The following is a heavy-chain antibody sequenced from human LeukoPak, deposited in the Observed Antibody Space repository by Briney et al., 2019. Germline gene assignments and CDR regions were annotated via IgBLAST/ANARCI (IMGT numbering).Heavy chain of an antibody. D-gene: IGHD3-22*01. V-gene: IGHV1-2*02. J-gene: IGHJ6*02. CDR2: INPNSGGT. Sequence: VASVKVSCKASGYTFTGYYMHWVRQAPGQGLEWMGWINPNSGGTNYAQKFQGRVTMTRDTSISTAYMELSRLRSDDTAVYYCARDPWYYYDSSGYYYYYGMDVWGQGTTVTVSS. CDR1: GYTFTGYY. CDR3: ARDPWYYYDSSGYYYYYGMDV.